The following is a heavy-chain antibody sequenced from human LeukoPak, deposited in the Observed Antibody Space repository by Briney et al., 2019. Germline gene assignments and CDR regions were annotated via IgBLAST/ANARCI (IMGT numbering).Heavy chain of an antibody. Sequence: GGSLRLSCAASGFTLSSYGMQWVRQAAGKGVEWVAVISYEGSNKYFADCVKGRLTISRDNSKNTLYLQMNSLRSEDTAVYYCAKDSGIPVAGTLRAFDIWGQGTMLTVSS. CDR1: GFTLSSYG. V-gene: IGHV3-30*18. CDR2: ISYEGSNK. D-gene: IGHD6-19*01. CDR3: AKDSGIPVAGTLRAFDI. J-gene: IGHJ3*02.